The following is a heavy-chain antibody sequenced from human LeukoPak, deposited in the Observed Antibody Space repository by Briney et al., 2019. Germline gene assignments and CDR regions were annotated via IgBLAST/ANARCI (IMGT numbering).Heavy chain of an antibody. Sequence: ASVKVSCKASGYTFTSYYMHWARQAPGQGLEWMGIINPSGGSTSYAQKFQGRVTMTRDMSTSTVYMELSSLRSEDTAVYYCARDRGYYDSSGYQTDAFDIWGQGTMVTVSS. J-gene: IGHJ3*02. CDR2: INPSGGST. D-gene: IGHD3-22*01. CDR1: GYTFTSYY. CDR3: ARDRGYYDSSGYQTDAFDI. V-gene: IGHV1-46*01.